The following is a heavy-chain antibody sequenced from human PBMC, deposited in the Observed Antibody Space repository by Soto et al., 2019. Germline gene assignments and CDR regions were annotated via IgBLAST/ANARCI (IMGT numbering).Heavy chain of an antibody. J-gene: IGHJ4*02. CDR1: GGTFSSYA. V-gene: IGHV1-69*13. CDR2: IIPIFGTA. CDR3: ASSPPYDILTGYYDY. D-gene: IGHD3-9*01. Sequence: SVKVSCKASGGTFSSYAISWVRQAPGQGLEWMGGIIPIFGTANYAQKFQGRVTITADESTSTAYMELSSLRSEDTAVYYCASSPPYDILTGYYDYWGQGTMVTVSS.